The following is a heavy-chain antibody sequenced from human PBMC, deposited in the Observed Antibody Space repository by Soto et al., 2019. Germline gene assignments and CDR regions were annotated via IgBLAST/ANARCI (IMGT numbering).Heavy chain of an antibody. CDR2: IFYSGST. CDR1: APSVSSGAYV. V-gene: IGHV4-31*03. D-gene: IGHD4-17*01. Sequence: SETLSLTCTVSAPSVSSGAYVCSWIRQRPRKGLEWIGYIFYSGSTLYNPSLRSRVSISAATSQNQFSLRLTSVTGADTAVYYCARAFSVSNFDYWGLGSLVTVSS. CDR3: ARAFSVSNFDY. J-gene: IGHJ4*02.